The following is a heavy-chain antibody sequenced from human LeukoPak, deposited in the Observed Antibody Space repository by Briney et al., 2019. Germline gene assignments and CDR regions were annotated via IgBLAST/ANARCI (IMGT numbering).Heavy chain of an antibody. D-gene: IGHD6-19*01. Sequence: GGSLRLSCRPSGLTFSGYSMNCLPEAPGKGVVCVSSISNSISNIYYADSVKGRFTISRDNAKNSLYLQMHSLRAEDTAVYYCARELTSSGPDFWGPGTLVTVSS. V-gene: IGHV3-21*01. CDR2: ISNSISNI. CDR3: ARELTSSGPDF. CDR1: GLTFSGYS. J-gene: IGHJ4*02.